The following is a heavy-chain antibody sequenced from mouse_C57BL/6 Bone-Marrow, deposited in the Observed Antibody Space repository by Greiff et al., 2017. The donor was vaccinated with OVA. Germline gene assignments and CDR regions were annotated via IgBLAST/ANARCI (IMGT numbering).Heavy chain of an antibody. CDR2: ISSGGSYT. CDR3: ARHYYGSSYY. V-gene: IGHV5-6*01. J-gene: IGHJ2*01. D-gene: IGHD1-1*01. Sequence: EVNLVESGGDLVKPGGSLKLSCAASGFTFSSYGMSWVRQTPDKRLEWVATISSGGSYTYYPDSVKGRFTISSDNAKNTLYLQISSLKSEDTAMYYCARHYYGSSYYWGQGTTLTVSS. CDR1: GFTFSSYG.